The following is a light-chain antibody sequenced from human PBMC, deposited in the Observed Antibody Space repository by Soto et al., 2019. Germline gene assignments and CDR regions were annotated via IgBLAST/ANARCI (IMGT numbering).Light chain of an antibody. CDR2: DVS. Sequence: DIQMTQSPSSLSASLGDIVTITCQASHDISNYLNWYQHKPGKAPKLLIYDVSNLEAGVPSRFSGSGSGTDFVFTISNLQPEDIATYYCQQYDNLLLTFGGGTKVEIK. CDR1: HDISNY. J-gene: IGKJ4*01. CDR3: QQYDNLLLT. V-gene: IGKV1-33*01.